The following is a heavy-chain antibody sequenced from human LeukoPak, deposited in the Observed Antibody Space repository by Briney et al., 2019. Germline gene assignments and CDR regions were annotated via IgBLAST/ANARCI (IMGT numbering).Heavy chain of an antibody. V-gene: IGHV3-30*02. Sequence: GGSLRLSCVASGFTYSHNGMHWVRQAPGKGLEWVAFIQYDGNTIFYADSVKGRFTISRDNSKNTLYLQMNSLRAEDTAVYYCAKVTYGSGTYGAFDYWGQGTLVTVSS. CDR3: AKVTYGSGTYGAFDY. D-gene: IGHD3-10*01. CDR2: IQYDGNTI. CDR1: GFTYSHNG. J-gene: IGHJ4*02.